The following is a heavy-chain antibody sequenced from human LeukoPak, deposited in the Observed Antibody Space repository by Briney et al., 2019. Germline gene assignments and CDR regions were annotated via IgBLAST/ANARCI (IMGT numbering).Heavy chain of an antibody. CDR2: IDHYGTS. CDR3: ARTYQSTVPGIAGGGTFDY. J-gene: IGHJ4*02. V-gene: IGHV4-34*01. Sequence: SETLSLTCAVYGGSFSAYYWSWIRQPPERGLEWIGEIDHYGTSNYNPSLKSRVTILIDTSKNQFSLKLNSVTAADTAVYYCARTYQSTVPGIAGGGTFDYWGQGILVTVSS. CDR1: GGSFSAYY. D-gene: IGHD6-13*01.